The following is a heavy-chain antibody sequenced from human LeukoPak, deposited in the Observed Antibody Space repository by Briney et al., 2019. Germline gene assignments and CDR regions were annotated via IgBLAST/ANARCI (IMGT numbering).Heavy chain of an antibody. D-gene: IGHD6-19*01. CDR1: GGSIISYY. Sequence: SETLSLTCTVSGGSIISYYWSWIRQPAGKGLEWIGRIYTSGSTNYNPSLKSRVTISVDKSKNQFSLKLSSVTAADTAVYYCASHPYSSGWYVDYWGQGTLVTVSS. J-gene: IGHJ4*02. CDR3: ASHPYSSGWYVDY. V-gene: IGHV4-4*07. CDR2: IYTSGST.